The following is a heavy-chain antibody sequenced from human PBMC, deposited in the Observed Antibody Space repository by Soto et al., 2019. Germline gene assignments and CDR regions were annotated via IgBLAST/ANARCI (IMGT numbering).Heavy chain of an antibody. CDR3: ARRGLYSYGQRFGPPLDY. V-gene: IGHV3-30-3*01. D-gene: IGHD5-18*01. Sequence: GGSLRLSCAASGFTFSSYAMHWVRQAPGKGLEWVAVISYDGSNKYYADSVKGRFTISRDNSKNTLYLQMNSLRAEDTAVYYCARRGLYSYGQRFGPPLDYWGQGTLVTVSS. CDR1: GFTFSSYA. CDR2: ISYDGSNK. J-gene: IGHJ4*02.